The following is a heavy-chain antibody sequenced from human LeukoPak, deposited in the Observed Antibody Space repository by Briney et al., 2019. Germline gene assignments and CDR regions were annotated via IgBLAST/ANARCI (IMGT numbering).Heavy chain of an antibody. V-gene: IGHV3-74*01. D-gene: IGHD1-7*01. J-gene: IGHJ3*01. CDR3: ARVRITGTTGGAFDF. CDR2: INTDESST. CDR1: GFTFSSHW. Sequence: PGGSLRLSCAASGFTFSSHWMHWVRQAPGKGLVWVSRINTDESSTNYADSVKGRFTISRYNAKNTLYLQMNSLRAEDTAVYYCARVRITGTTGGAFDFWGQGTMVTVSS.